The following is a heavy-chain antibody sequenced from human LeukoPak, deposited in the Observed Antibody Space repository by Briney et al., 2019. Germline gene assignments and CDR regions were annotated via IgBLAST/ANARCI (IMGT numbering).Heavy chain of an antibody. CDR3: ARGMWFGEYYFDY. D-gene: IGHD3-10*01. J-gene: IGHJ4*02. CDR1: GGSISTSNYY. CDR2: IFYTGST. V-gene: IGHV4-39*07. Sequence: KPSETLSLTCTVSGGSISTSNYYWGWIRQPPGKGLEWIGNIFYTGSTYYSPSLRSRVTISLDTSRNQFSLKLNSVTAADAAVYYCARGMWFGEYYFDYWGQGTLVTVSS.